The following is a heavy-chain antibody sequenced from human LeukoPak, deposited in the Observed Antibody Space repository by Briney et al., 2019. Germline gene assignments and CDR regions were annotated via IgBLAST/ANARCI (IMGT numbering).Heavy chain of an antibody. CDR3: ARGPPDCSSTSCYRADYYMDV. D-gene: IGHD2-2*02. Sequence: SETLSLTCTVSGGSISSHYWSWIRQPPGKGLEWIGYIYTSGSTNYNPSLKSRVTISVDTSKNQFSLKLSSVTAADTAVYYCARGPPDCSSTSCYRADYYMDVWGKGTTVTVSS. CDR1: GGSISSHY. CDR2: IYTSGST. J-gene: IGHJ6*03. V-gene: IGHV4-4*09.